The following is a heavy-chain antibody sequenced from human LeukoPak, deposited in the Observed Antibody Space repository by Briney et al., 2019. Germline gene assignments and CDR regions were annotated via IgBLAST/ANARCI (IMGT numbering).Heavy chain of an antibody. D-gene: IGHD3-16*02. CDR2: MNPNSGNT. Sequence: ASVKVSCKASGYTFTSYDINWVRQATGQGLEWMGWMNPNSGNTGYAQKFQGRVTMTRNTSISTAYMELSSLRSEDTAVYYCARAYDYVWGSYRYTESAFDIWGQGTMVTVSS. CDR1: GYTFTSYD. CDR3: ARAYDYVWGSYRYTESAFDI. V-gene: IGHV1-8*01. J-gene: IGHJ3*02.